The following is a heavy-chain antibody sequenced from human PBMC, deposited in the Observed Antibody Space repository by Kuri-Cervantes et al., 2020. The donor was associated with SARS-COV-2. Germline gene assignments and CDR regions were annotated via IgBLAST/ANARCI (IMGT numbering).Heavy chain of an antibody. CDR3: ARDRYYYMDV. CDR2: ISSNGGST. CDR1: GSTFSSYA. J-gene: IGHJ6*03. V-gene: IGHV3-64*01. Sequence: GESLKISCAASGSTFSSYAMHWVRQAPGKGLEYVSAISSNGGSTYYANSVKGRFTISRDNSKNTLYLQMGSLRAEDMAVYYCARDRYYYMDVWGKGTTVTVSS.